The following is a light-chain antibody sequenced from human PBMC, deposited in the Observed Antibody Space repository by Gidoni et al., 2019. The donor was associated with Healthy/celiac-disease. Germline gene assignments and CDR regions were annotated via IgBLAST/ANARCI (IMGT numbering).Light chain of an antibody. J-gene: IGLJ3*02. V-gene: IGLV2-11*01. CDR2: DVS. Sequence: QSALTQPRPVSGSPGQPDPSSCTGTSRDGGGYNYVSRYQQHPGKAPNLMLYDVSKRPSRVPARFSGSKSGNTASLTISGLQAEDEADYYCCSYAGSYTFEGVFGGGTKLTVL. CDR1: SRDGGGYNY. CDR3: CSYAGSYTFEGV.